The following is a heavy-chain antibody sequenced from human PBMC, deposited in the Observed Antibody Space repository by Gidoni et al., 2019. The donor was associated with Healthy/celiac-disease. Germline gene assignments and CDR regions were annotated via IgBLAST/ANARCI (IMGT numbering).Heavy chain of an antibody. Sequence: QVQLVQSGAEVKKPGASVKVSCKASGSTFTSYAMHWVRQAPGQRLEWMGWINAGNGNTKYSQKFQGRVTITRDTSASTAYMELSSLRSEDTAVYYCARSIAVAGTFDYWGQGTLVTVSS. CDR1: GSTFTSYA. V-gene: IGHV1-3*01. CDR3: ARSIAVAGTFDY. D-gene: IGHD6-19*01. CDR2: INAGNGNT. J-gene: IGHJ4*02.